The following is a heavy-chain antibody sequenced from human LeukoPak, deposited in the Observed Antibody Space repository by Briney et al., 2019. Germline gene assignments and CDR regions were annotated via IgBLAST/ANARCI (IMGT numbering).Heavy chain of an antibody. CDR3: ARVRGNYYYYYMDV. D-gene: IGHD3-16*01. Sequence: SVKVSCKASGGTFSSYAISWVRQAPGQGLEWMGGIIPIFGTANYAQKLQGRVTITTDESTSTAYMELSSLRSEDTAVYYCARVRGNYYYYYMDVWGKGTTVTVSS. CDR2: IIPIFGTA. J-gene: IGHJ6*03. CDR1: GGTFSSYA. V-gene: IGHV1-69*05.